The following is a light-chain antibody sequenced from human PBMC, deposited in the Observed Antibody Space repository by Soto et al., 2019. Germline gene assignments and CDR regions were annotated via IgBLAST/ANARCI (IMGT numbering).Light chain of an antibody. J-gene: IGLJ2*01. V-gene: IGLV2-14*03. CDR1: SSDIGGYNY. CDR2: DVS. Sequence: SALTQPASVSGSPGQSISISCTGTSSDIGGYNYVSWYQQHPGKAPKLMIYDVSNRPSGVSVRFSGSKSGNTASLTISGVQAEDEATYYCSSYTSSSTVVFGGGTKLTVL. CDR3: SSYTSSSTVV.